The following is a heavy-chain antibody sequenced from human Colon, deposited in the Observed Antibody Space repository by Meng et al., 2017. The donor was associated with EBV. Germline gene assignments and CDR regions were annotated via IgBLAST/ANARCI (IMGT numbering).Heavy chain of an antibody. V-gene: IGHV4-34*01. Sequence: QVLLRPLGAGSLKPSETLSLACTVNGGSFSGYVWSWVRQPPGKGMEWIGEVSHPGSANYNPSLKSRVTISVDASEKQFSLRLTSVTAADSAIYYCARVPTTGYKDHWGQGTLVTVSS. D-gene: IGHD3-9*01. CDR2: VSHPGSA. CDR3: ARVPTTGYKDH. J-gene: IGHJ4*02. CDR1: GGSFSGYV.